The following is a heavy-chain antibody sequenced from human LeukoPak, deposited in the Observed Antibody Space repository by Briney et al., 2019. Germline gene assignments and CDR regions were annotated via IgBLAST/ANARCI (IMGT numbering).Heavy chain of an antibody. CDR3: ARSAASAAAGMDY. D-gene: IGHD6-13*01. J-gene: IGHJ4*02. CDR2: INHSGST. Sequence: PSETLSLTCAVYGGSFSGYYWSWIRQPPGKGLEWIGEINHSGSTNYNPSLKSRVTISVGTSKNQFSLKLSSVTAADTAVYYCARSAASAAAGMDYWGQGTLVTVSS. CDR1: GGSFSGYY. V-gene: IGHV4-34*01.